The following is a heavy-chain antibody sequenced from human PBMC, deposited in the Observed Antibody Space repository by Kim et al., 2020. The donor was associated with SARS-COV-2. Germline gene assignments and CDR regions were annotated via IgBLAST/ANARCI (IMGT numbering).Heavy chain of an antibody. CDR1: GGSISSGDYY. V-gene: IGHV4-30-4*01. Sequence: SETLSLTCTVSGGSISSGDYYWSWIRQPPGKGLEWIGYIYYSGSTYYNPSLNSRVTISVDTSKTQFSLTLSSVTAADTAVYYCARGTSIAAVFFDYWGQGTLVAVSS. D-gene: IGHD6-13*01. CDR2: IYYSGST. CDR3: ARGTSIAAVFFDY. J-gene: IGHJ4*02.